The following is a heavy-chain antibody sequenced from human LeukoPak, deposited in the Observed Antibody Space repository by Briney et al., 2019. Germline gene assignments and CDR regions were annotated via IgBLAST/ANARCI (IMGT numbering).Heavy chain of an antibody. CDR3: ARDDCSSISCYHNWFDP. CDR1: GFTFSSYW. V-gene: IGHV3-7*01. D-gene: IGHD2-2*01. CDR2: IKQDGSEK. J-gene: IGHJ5*02. Sequence: GESLSLSCAASGFTFSSYWMSWVRQAPGKGLEWVANIKQDGSEKYYVDSVKGRFTISRDNAKNSLYLQMNSLRAEDTAVYYCARDDCSSISCYHNWFDPWGQGTLVTVSS.